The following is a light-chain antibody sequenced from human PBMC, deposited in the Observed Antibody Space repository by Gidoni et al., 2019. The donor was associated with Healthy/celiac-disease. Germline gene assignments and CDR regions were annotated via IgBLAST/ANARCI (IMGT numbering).Light chain of an antibody. CDR3: QQRSNWPLRT. CDR1: QSVSSY. J-gene: IGKJ1*01. CDR2: DAS. Sequence: EIVLTQSPATLSLSPGESATLSCRASQSVSSYLAWYQQKPGQAPRLLIYDASNRATGIPARFSGSGSGTDFTLTISSLEPEDFAVYYCQQRSNWPLRTFGQGTKVEIK. V-gene: IGKV3-11*01.